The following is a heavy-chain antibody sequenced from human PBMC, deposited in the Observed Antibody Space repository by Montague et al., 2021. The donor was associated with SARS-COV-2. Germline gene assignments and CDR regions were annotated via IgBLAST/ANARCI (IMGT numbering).Heavy chain of an antibody. CDR3: TRDAFTMIIDAFNI. Sequence: SLRLSCAASGFTFSTYTMNWVRQAPGQGLEWVSSITASSIYICYADSVKGRFTISRDNAKNSLYLQMNSLRAEDTAVYYCTRDAFTMIIDAFNIWGQGTKVTVSS. CDR2: ITASSIYI. V-gene: IGHV3-21*01. J-gene: IGHJ3*02. CDR1: GFTFSTYT. D-gene: IGHD3-22*01.